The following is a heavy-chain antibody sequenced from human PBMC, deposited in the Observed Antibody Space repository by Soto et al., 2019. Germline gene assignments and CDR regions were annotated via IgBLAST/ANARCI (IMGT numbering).Heavy chain of an antibody. Sequence: GSLRLSCAASGFTFSSYAMHWDRQAPGKGLEWVAVISYDGSNKYYADSVKGRFTISRDNSKNTLYLQRNSLRAEDTAVYYCARVLRYFEPLDYWGQGTLVTVSS. CDR1: GFTFSSYA. CDR3: ARVLRYFEPLDY. CDR2: ISYDGSNK. D-gene: IGHD3-9*01. V-gene: IGHV3-30-3*01. J-gene: IGHJ4*02.